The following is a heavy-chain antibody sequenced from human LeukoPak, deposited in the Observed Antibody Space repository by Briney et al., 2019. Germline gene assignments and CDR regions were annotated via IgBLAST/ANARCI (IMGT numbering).Heavy chain of an antibody. CDR1: GFTFSSYS. V-gene: IGHV3-21*01. J-gene: IGHJ4*02. CDR3: ARGYDDILTGYYPYYSDY. CDR2: ISSSSSYI. Sequence: GGSLRLSCAASGFTFSSYSMNWVRQAPGKGLEWVSSISSSSSYIYYADSVKGRFTISRDNAKNSLYLQMNSLRAEDTAVYYCARGYDDILTGYYPYYSDYWGQGTLVTVSS. D-gene: IGHD3-9*01.